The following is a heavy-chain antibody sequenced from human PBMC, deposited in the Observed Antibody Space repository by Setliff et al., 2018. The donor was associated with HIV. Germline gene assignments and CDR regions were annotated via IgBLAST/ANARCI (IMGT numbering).Heavy chain of an antibody. J-gene: IGHJ4*02. V-gene: IGHV1-18*01. D-gene: IGHD3-22*01. CDR1: GYTFTSYG. CDR2: ISAYNGNT. CDR3: ARDEGFDSSGHYLGTFDY. Sequence: VASVKVSCKASGYTFTSYGISWVRQAPGQGLEWMGWISAYNGNTNYAQKLQGRVTMTTDTSTSTAYMELRSLRSDDTAVYYCARDEGFDSSGHYLGTFDYWGQGTLVTVSS.